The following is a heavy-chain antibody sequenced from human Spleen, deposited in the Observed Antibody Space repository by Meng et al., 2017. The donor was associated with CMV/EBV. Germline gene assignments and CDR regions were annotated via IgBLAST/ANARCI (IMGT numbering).Heavy chain of an antibody. CDR2: ISAYNGDT. V-gene: IGHV1-18*01. CDR1: GYTFTTYG. J-gene: IGHJ5*02. CDR3: ARDYVGLQFVWFDP. Sequence: ASVKVSCKASGYTFTTYGISWVRQAPGQGLEWMGWISAYNGDTNYAQKFQGRVTLTTDTSTSTAYMELRSLRSDDTAVYYCARDYVGLQFVWFDPWGQGTLVTVSS. D-gene: IGHD5-24*01.